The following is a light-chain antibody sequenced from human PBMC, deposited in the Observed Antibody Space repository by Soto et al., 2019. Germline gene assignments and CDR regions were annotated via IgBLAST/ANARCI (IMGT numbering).Light chain of an antibody. Sequence: EIVLTQSPATLSLSPGERATLSCRASQSVSSYLAWYQQKPGQAPRLLIYDASNRATGIPARFSGSGSGTDFTLTISSLEPEDFAVYYCQQRSNWRMYTFGQGTKLEIE. CDR3: QQRSNWRMYT. J-gene: IGKJ2*01. CDR2: DAS. V-gene: IGKV3-11*01. CDR1: QSVSSY.